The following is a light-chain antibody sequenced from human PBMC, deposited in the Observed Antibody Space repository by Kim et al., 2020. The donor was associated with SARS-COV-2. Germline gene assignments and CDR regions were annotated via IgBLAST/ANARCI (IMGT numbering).Light chain of an antibody. CDR2: KDT. CDR1: ILAKKY. Sequence: SPGQTARITCSGDILAKKYARWFQQKPGQAPVVVIEKDTERPSGIPERFSGSSSGTTVTLTISGAQVEDEADYYCYSASENDRVFGGGTQLTVL. CDR3: YSASENDRV. J-gene: IGLJ3*02. V-gene: IGLV3-27*01.